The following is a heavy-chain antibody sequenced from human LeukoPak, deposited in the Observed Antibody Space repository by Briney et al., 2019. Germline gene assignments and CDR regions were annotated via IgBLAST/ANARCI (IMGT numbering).Heavy chain of an antibody. D-gene: IGHD6-13*01. CDR2: INPKRGGT. Sequence: GASVKVSCKASGYTCTDYYIHWVRQAPGQGLEWMGWINPKRGGTNYAQKFQGRVALTTDTSITTAYMELSGLTSDDTAMYYCARDWPGYSSYGDFWGQGALVTVSS. J-gene: IGHJ4*02. V-gene: IGHV1-2*02. CDR3: ARDWPGYSSYGDF. CDR1: GYTCTDYY.